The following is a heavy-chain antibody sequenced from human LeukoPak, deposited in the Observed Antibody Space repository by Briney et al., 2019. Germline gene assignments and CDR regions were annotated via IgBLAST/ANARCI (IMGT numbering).Heavy chain of an antibody. CDR2: IIPILGIA. CDR3: ASGLCSSTSRCYYYFDY. D-gene: IGHD2-2*01. CDR1: GGTFSSYA. J-gene: IGHJ4*02. V-gene: IGHV1-69*04. Sequence: ASVKVSCKASGGTFSSYAISWVRQAPGQGLEWMGRIIPILGIANYAQKFQGRVTITADKSTSTAYMELSSLRSEDTAVYYCASGLCSSTSRCYYYFDYWGQGTLVTVSS.